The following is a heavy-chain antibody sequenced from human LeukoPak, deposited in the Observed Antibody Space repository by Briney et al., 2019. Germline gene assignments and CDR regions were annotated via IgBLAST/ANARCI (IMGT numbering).Heavy chain of an antibody. CDR1: GDSVSSNIAA. J-gene: IGHJ6*03. D-gene: IGHD4-11*01. CDR2: TYYRSKWYN. Sequence: SQTLSLTCAISGDSVSSNIAAWNWIRQSPSRGLEWLGRTYYRSKWYNDYAVSVKSRITINPDTSKNQFSLHLNSVAPEDTAVYYCARLLYSNFDYMDVWGKGTTVTVSS. V-gene: IGHV6-1*01. CDR3: ARLLYSNFDYMDV.